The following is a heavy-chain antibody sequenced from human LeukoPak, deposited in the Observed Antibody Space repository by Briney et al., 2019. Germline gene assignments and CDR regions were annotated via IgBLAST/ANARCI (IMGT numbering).Heavy chain of an antibody. V-gene: IGHV3-7*04. D-gene: IGHD3-22*01. CDR3: ARAYHADSSGWGY. J-gene: IGHJ4*02. CDR2: IKQDGSEK. Sequence: PGGSLRLSCAVSGFSLSNYWMSWVRQTPGKGLEWVANIKQDGSEKHYVDSVKGRFAISRDNAKSTLYLQMNSLRAEDTAVYYCARAYHADSSGWGYWGQGTLVTVSS. CDR1: GFSLSNYW.